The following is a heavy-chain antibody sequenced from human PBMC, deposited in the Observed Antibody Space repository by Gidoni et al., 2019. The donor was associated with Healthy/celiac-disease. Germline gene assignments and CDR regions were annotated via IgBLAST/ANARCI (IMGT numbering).Heavy chain of an antibody. CDR1: GGSFSGYY. V-gene: IGHV4-34*01. CDR2: INHSGST. Sequence: QVQLQQWGAGLLKPSETLSLTCAVYGGSFSGYYWSWIRQPPGKGLEWIGEINHSGSTNYNPSLKSRVTISVDTSKNQFSLKLSSVTAADTAVYYCASSLCGGDCYRPFDYWGQGTLVTVSS. D-gene: IGHD2-21*02. J-gene: IGHJ4*02. CDR3: ASSLCGGDCYRPFDY.